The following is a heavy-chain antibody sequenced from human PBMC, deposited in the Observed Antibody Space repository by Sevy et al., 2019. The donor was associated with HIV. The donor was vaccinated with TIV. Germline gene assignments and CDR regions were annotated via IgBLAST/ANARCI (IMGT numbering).Heavy chain of an antibody. V-gene: IGHV3-33*01. CDR1: GVILSRYG. D-gene: IGHD2-2*01. Sequence: GRSLRLSCIASGVILSRYGMHWVRHAPDKWLEWVAGIWYDGSNKYYADSVQGQFTISRDNSKNTLTLQMNSLRAEDTALYYRAGDSSSDYYLDYWGPGTLVTVSS. CDR3: AGDSSSDYYLDY. CDR2: IWYDGSNK. J-gene: IGHJ4*02.